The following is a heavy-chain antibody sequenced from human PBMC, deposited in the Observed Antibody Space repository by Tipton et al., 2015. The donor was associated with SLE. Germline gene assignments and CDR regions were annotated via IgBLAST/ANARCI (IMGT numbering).Heavy chain of an antibody. Sequence: TLSLTCAVYGGSISSSSSYYWAWIRQPPGKGVEWIGEINHRGSTNYNPSLKSRVTISVDTSKNQFSLKLRSVTAADTAVYYCARARFLEWLWRTWGQGTLVTVSS. D-gene: IGHD3-3*01. CDR3: ARARFLEWLWRT. CDR1: GGSISSSSSYY. CDR2: INHRGST. J-gene: IGHJ5*02. V-gene: IGHV4-34*01.